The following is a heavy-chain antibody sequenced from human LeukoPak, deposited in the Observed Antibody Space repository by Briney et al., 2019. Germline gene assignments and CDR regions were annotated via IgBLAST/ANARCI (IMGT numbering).Heavy chain of an antibody. CDR1: GFTVSSNY. CDR2: IYSGGST. Sequence: PGGSLRLSCAASGFTVSSNYMSWVRQAPGKGLEWVSVIYSGGSTYYADSVKGRFTISRDNSKNTLYLQMNSLRAEDTAVYYCASHYYGSGTYYSDYWGQGTLVTVSS. CDR3: ASHYYGSGTYYSDY. D-gene: IGHD3-10*01. J-gene: IGHJ4*02. V-gene: IGHV3-53*01.